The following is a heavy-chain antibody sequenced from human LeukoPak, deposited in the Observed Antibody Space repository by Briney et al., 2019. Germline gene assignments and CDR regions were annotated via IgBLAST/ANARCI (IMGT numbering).Heavy chain of an antibody. Sequence: ASVKVSCKASGYTFTSYDINWVRQATGQGLEWVGWMNPNSGNTGYAQKFQGRVTITRNTSISTAYMELRSLSSDDTAIYYCARDYRYSGYEFDYWGQGTLVTVSS. CDR2: MNPNSGNT. D-gene: IGHD5-12*01. CDR3: ARDYRYSGYEFDY. J-gene: IGHJ4*02. V-gene: IGHV1-8*03. CDR1: GYTFTSYD.